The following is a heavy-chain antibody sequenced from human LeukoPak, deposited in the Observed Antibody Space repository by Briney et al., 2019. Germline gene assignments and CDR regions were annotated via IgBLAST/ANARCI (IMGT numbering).Heavy chain of an antibody. V-gene: IGHV1-69*13. CDR2: IIPIFGTA. CDR3: ARDGSGSYFDY. Sequence: SVKVSCKASGGTFSSYAITWVRQAPGQGLEWMGGIIPIFGTANYAQKFLGRVTITADESTNTAYMELSSLRSEDTAVYYCARDGSGSYFDYWGQGTLVTVSS. J-gene: IGHJ4*02. CDR1: GGTFSSYA. D-gene: IGHD1-26*01.